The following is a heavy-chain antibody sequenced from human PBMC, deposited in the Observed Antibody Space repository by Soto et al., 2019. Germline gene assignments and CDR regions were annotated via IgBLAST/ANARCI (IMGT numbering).Heavy chain of an antibody. D-gene: IGHD5-12*01. CDR2: INHSGST. J-gene: IGHJ6*02. CDR1: GGSFSGYY. V-gene: IGHV4-34*01. Sequence: SETLSLTCAVYGGSFSGYYWSWIRQPPGKGLEWIGEINHSGSTNYNPSLKSRVTISVDTSKNQFSLKLSYVTAADTAVYYRARGSFSGTPVAPYYYYYHGMDVWGQGTTVTVSS. CDR3: ARGSFSGTPVAPYYYYYHGMDV.